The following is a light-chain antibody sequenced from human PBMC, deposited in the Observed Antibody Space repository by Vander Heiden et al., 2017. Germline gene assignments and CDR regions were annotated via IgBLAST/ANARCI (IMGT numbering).Light chain of an antibody. CDR1: QSVSSN. CDR2: GAS. CDR3: QQYNNWRT. J-gene: IGKJ1*01. Sequence: ELVLPQSPATLSVSPGERATLSCRASQSVSSNLAWYQQKPGQAPRLLIYGASTRATGIPARFSGSGSGTEFTLTISSLQSEDFAVYYCQQYNNWRTFGQGTKVEIK. V-gene: IGKV3-15*01.